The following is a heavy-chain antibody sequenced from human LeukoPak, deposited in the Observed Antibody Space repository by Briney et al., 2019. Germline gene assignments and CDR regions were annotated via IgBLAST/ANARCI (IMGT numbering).Heavy chain of an antibody. J-gene: IGHJ3*02. D-gene: IGHD1-26*01. CDR2: IYPGDSDT. CDR3: ARPAYSGRRDAFDI. V-gene: IGHV5-51*01. CDR1: GYTFTSYW. Sequence: GESLKISCKGSGYTFTSYWIAWVRQMPGKGLEWMGIIYPGDSDTRYSPSFQCQVTISAEKSISTAYLQWSNLKASDSAMYYCARPAYSGRRDAFDIWGLGTMVTVSS.